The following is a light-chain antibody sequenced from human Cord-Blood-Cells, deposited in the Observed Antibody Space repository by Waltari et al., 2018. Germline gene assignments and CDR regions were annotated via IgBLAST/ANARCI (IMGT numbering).Light chain of an antibody. CDR2: AVS. V-gene: IGLV2-14*03. Sequence: QSALTQPASVSGSPGQSITISCTGTSSDVGGYNYVSWYQQHPGKAPKLMIYAVSNRPSGVSKRFSGSKSGNTSSLTISGLQAEDEADYYCSSYTSSSWVFGGGTKLTVL. CDR1: SSDVGGYNY. CDR3: SSYTSSSWV. J-gene: IGLJ3*02.